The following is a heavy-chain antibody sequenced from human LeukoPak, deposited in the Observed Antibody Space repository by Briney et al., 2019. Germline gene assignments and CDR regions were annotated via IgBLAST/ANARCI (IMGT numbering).Heavy chain of an antibody. V-gene: IGHV4-39*07. J-gene: IGHJ4*02. CDR3: ARSSKTYCDY. CDR2: IYYSGST. Sequence: SETLSLTCTVSGGSVSSSSYHWGWIRQPPGKGLEWIGSIYYSGSTYYNPSLKSRVTISVDTSKNQFSLKLSSVTAADTAVYYCARSSKTYCDYWGQGTLVTVSS. D-gene: IGHD2-2*01. CDR1: GGSVSSSSYH.